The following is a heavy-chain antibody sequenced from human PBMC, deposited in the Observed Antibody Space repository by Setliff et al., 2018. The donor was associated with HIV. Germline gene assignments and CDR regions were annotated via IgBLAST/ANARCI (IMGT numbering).Heavy chain of an antibody. D-gene: IGHD3-16*01. V-gene: IGHV3-21*01. J-gene: IGHJ4*02. CDR1: GFTFSSYS. CDR2: ISRNSEEI. CDR3: TRDNWGSDDY. Sequence: NPGGSLRLSCGASGFTFSSYSMNWVRQAPGKGLEWVSSISRNSEEISYADSVKGRFTISRDNAKNTLYLQMNSLRAEDTAVYYCTRDNWGSDDYWGQGTLVTVSS.